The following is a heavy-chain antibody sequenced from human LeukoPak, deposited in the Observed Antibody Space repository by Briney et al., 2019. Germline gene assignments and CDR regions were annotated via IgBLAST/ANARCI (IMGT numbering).Heavy chain of an antibody. CDR3: ARDAATGGYFDS. D-gene: IGHD3-10*01. CDR1: GFTFSSYA. V-gene: IGHV3-23*01. CDR2: VSGGALST. Sequence: GGSLRLSCAASGFTFSSYAMSWVRRAPGRGLEWVSTVSGGALSTYSTDSVKGRFTISRDNSKNTLYLQMNSLRAEDTAVYYCARDAATGGYFDSWGQGTLVTVSS. J-gene: IGHJ4*02.